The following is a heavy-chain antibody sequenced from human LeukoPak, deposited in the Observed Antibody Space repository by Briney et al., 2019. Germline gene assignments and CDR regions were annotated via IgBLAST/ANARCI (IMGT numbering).Heavy chain of an antibody. J-gene: IGHJ4*02. Sequence: TGGSLRLSCTASGFTFSNYAMNWVRQAPGKGLEWVSSISSTGTYIYYTDSVKGRFTISRDIANSLLYLQMNSLRADDTAVYYCAGDLHYSTGCDYWRRGTLVSVSS. CDR3: AGDLHYSTGCDY. CDR2: ISSTGTYI. CDR1: GFTFSNYA. V-gene: IGHV3-21*01. D-gene: IGHD4-11*01.